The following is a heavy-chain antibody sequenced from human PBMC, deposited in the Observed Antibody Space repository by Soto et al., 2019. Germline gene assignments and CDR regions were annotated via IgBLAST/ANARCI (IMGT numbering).Heavy chain of an antibody. CDR3: VKDVGRTGRARFGAKSYYFYGMDV. CDR2: ISFDGSSK. Sequence: PGGSLRLSCAASGFIFSNYGMHWVRQAPGKGLEWVAVISFDGSSKYYADSVKGRFTISRDNSKNTLYLQMNSLRAEDTAVYYCVKDVGRTGRARFGAKSYYFYGMDVWGQGTTVTVSS. J-gene: IGHJ6*02. CDR1: GFIFSNYG. D-gene: IGHD1-1*01. V-gene: IGHV3-30*18.